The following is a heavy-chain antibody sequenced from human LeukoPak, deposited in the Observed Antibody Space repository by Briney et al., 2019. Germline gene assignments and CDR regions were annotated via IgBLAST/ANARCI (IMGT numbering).Heavy chain of an antibody. CDR2: INPSGGST. Sequence: GASVKVSCKASGYTFTGYYMHWVRQAPGQGLEWMGIINPSGGSTSYAQKFQGRVTMTRDMSTSTVYMELSRLRSDDTAVYYCARDPGSGWSSSDYWGQGTLVTVSS. D-gene: IGHD6-19*01. V-gene: IGHV1-46*01. CDR3: ARDPGSGWSSSDY. J-gene: IGHJ4*02. CDR1: GYTFTGYY.